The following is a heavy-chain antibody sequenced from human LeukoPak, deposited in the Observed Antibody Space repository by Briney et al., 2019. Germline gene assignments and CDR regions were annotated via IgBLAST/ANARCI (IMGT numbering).Heavy chain of an antibody. D-gene: IGHD3-10*01. CDR3: ARDVTMVRGAQDYYGMDV. J-gene: IGHJ6*02. Sequence: GGSLRLSCAASGFTVSSNYMSWVRQAPGKGLEWVSVIYSGGSTYYVDSVKGRFTISRDNSKNTPYLQMNSLRAEDTAVYFCARDVTMVRGAQDYYGMDVWGQGTTVTVSS. CDR1: GFTVSSNY. CDR2: IYSGGST. V-gene: IGHV3-53*01.